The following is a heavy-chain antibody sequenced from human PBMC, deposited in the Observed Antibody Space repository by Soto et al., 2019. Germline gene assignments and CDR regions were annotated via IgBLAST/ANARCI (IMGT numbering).Heavy chain of an antibody. CDR3: ARELRVCSGGSCYYSFDY. CDR2: INAGNGNT. J-gene: IGHJ4*02. V-gene: IGHV1-3*01. Sequence: ASVKVSCKASGYTFTSYAMHWVRQAPGQRLEWMGWINAGNGNTKYSQKFQGRVTITRDTSASTAYMELSSLRSEDTAVYYCARELRVCSGGSCYYSFDYWGQGTLVTVSS. D-gene: IGHD2-15*01. CDR1: GYTFTSYA.